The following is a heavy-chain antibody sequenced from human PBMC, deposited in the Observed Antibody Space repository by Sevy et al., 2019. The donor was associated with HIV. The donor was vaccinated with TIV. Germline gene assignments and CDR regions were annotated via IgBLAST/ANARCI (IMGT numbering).Heavy chain of an antibody. CDR3: ARSLGNYYGSGTYQEDWFDP. CDR1: GFTFSIYT. V-gene: IGHV3-21*01. D-gene: IGHD3-10*01. CDR2: ISSSSSYI. J-gene: IGHJ5*02. Sequence: GGSLRLSCAASGFTFSIYTMNWVRQAPGKGLEWVSSISSSSSYIYYTDSVKGRFSISRDNAKNALLLQMNSLRAEDTAVYYCARSLGNYYGSGTYQEDWFDPWGQGTLVTVSS.